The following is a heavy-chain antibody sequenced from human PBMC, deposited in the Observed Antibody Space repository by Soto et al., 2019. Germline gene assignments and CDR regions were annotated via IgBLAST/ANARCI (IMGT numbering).Heavy chain of an antibody. V-gene: IGHV3-33*01. J-gene: IGHJ6*03. Sequence: QVQLVESGGGVVQPGRSLRLSCAASGFTFSSYGMHWVRQAPGKGLEWVAVIWYDGSNKYYADSVTGRFTISRDNSKNTLYLQMNSRIAEDTAVYYGARDTGGANYYYMDVWGKGSTVTVSS. D-gene: IGHD1-26*01. CDR1: GFTFSSYG. CDR3: ARDTGGANYYYMDV. CDR2: IWYDGSNK.